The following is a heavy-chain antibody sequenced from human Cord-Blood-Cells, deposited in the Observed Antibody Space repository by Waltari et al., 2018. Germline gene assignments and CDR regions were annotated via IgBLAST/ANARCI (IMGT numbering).Heavy chain of an antibody. Sequence: QVQLVQSGAEVKKPGSSVKVSCKASGGTSSIYAISWVRQAPGQGLEWMGGIIPIFGTANYAQKFQGRVTITADESTSTAYMELSSLRSEDTAVYYCARDQGGAYCGGDCYFAYWGQGTLVTVSS. D-gene: IGHD2-21*02. CDR3: ARDQGGAYCGGDCYFAY. CDR2: IIPIFGTA. CDR1: GGTSSIYA. J-gene: IGHJ4*02. V-gene: IGHV1-69*01.